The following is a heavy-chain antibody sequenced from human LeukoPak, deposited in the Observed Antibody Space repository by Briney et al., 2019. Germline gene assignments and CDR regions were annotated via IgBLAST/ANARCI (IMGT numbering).Heavy chain of an antibody. V-gene: IGHV4-34*01. CDR3: ASITGTVFDY. Sequence: PLETLSLTCAVSGGSFSDYYWSWIRQSPIKGLEWIGEINHSGSTHYNPSLKSRVTISLDLSKHQFSLNLTSVTAADTAVYHCASITGTVFDYWGQGALVTVSS. CDR2: INHSGST. J-gene: IGHJ4*02. CDR1: GGSFSDYY. D-gene: IGHD7-27*01.